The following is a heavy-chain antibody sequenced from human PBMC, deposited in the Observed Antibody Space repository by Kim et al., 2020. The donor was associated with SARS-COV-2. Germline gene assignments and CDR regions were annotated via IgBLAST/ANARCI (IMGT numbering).Heavy chain of an antibody. Sequence: SETLSLTCAVSGGSISSSNWWSWVRQPPGKGLEWIGEIYHSGSTNYNPSLKSRVTISVDKSKNQFSLKLSSVTAADTAVYYCARDPAGYGGNSDYWGQGTLVTVSS. CDR3: ARDPAGYGGNSDY. CDR2: IYHSGST. D-gene: IGHD4-17*01. J-gene: IGHJ4*02. CDR1: GGSISSSNW. V-gene: IGHV4-4*02.